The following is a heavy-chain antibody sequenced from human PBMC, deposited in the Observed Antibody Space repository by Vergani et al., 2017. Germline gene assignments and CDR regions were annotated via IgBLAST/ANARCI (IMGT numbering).Heavy chain of an antibody. D-gene: IGHD6-19*01. J-gene: IGHJ6*02. CDR2: ISSNGGST. Sequence: EVQLVESGGGLVQPGGSLRLSCAASGFTFSSYAMHWVRQAPGKGLEYVSAISSNGGSTYYANSVKGRFTISRDNSKNTLYLQMGSLRAEDMAVYYCARGITAVAGRFFYYYGMDVWGQGTTVTVSS. CDR1: GFTFSSYA. V-gene: IGHV3-64*01. CDR3: ARGITAVAGRFFYYYGMDV.